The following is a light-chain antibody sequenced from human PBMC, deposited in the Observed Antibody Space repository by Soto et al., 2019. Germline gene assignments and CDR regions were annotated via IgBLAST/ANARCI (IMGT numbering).Light chain of an antibody. CDR3: QKYNSFRT. CDR1: QSVSSSY. V-gene: IGKV3-20*01. J-gene: IGKJ1*01. Sequence: EIVLTQSPGTLSLSPGERYPLSCRASQSVSSSYLAWYQQKPGQAPRLLIYGASRRATGIQDRFSGSGSGTDFTLNIRSLKTDDFETYYCQKYNSFRTFGQGTKVEIK. CDR2: GAS.